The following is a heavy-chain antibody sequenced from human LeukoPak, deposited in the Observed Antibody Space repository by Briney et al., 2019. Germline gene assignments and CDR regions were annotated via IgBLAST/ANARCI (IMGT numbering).Heavy chain of an antibody. V-gene: IGHV4-34*01. J-gene: IGHJ4*02. CDR1: GGSFSGYY. CDR2: INNSGST. D-gene: IGHD3-9*01. CDR3: ASSRYYDILTDYWVYYFDY. Sequence: PSETLSLTCAVYGGSFSGYYWGWIRQPPGKGLEWIGEINNSGSTNYNPSLKSRVTISVDTSKNQFSLKLSSVTVADTAVYYCASSRYYDILTDYWVYYFDYWGQGALVTVSS.